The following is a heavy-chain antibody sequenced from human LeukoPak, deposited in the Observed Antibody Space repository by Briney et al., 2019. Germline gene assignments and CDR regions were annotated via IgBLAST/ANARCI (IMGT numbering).Heavy chain of an antibody. V-gene: IGHV3-66*02. CDR1: GFTFSSYA. CDR2: IYSNGNS. CDR3: ARVGKTSSAY. J-gene: IGHJ4*02. Sequence: GGSLRLSCAASGFTFSSYAMSWVRQAPGKGLEWVSVIYSNGNSDYADSVKGRFTISRDNSKNTVYLQMGSLRGEDMAVYYCARVGKTSSAYWGQGTLVTVSS.